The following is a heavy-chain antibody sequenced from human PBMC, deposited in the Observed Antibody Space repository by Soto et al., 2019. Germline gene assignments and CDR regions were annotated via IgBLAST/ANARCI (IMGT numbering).Heavy chain of an antibody. CDR3: ARTDYDILTGYYSLPAY. V-gene: IGHV1-18*01. CDR1: GYTFTSYG. Sequence: ASVKVSCKASGYTFTSYGISWVRQAPGQGLEWMGWISAYNGNTNYAQKLQGRVTMTTDTSTSTAYMELRSLRSDDTAVYYCARTDYDILTGYYSLPAYWGQGTLVTVS. D-gene: IGHD3-9*01. CDR2: ISAYNGNT. J-gene: IGHJ4*02.